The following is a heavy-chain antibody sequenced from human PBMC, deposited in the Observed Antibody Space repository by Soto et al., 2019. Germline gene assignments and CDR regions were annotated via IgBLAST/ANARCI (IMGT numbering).Heavy chain of an antibody. V-gene: IGHV3-23*01. CDR1: GFTFSSYA. Sequence: VHLLESGGHLVQPGGSLRLSCAAPGFTFSSYAMSWVRQAPGKGLEWVSSVSAGGDMTYYSDSVKGRFTISRDNSNNALFLQMNSLRIEDTALYYCARGDRGGSGSPASYYYSGLDVWGQGATVTVS. D-gene: IGHD3-10*01. J-gene: IGHJ6*02. CDR3: ARGDRGGSGSPASYYYSGLDV. CDR2: VSAGGDMT.